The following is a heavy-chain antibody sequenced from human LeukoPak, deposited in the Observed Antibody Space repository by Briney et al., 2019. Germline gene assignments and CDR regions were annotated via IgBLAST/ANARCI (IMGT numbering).Heavy chain of an antibody. J-gene: IGHJ5*02. CDR3: AKDRAAAGTRWFDP. D-gene: IGHD6-13*01. V-gene: IGHV3-23*01. CDR2: ISGSGGST. CDR1: GFTFSSYA. Sequence: GGSPRLSCAASGFTFSSYAMSWVRQAPGKGLEWVSAISGSGGSTYYADSVKGRFTISRDNFKNTLYLQMNSLRAEDTAVYYCAKDRAAAGTRWFDPWGQGTLVTVSS.